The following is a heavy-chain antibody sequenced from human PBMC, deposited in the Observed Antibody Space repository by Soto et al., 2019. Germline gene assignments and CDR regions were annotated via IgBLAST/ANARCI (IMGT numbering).Heavy chain of an antibody. J-gene: IGHJ4*02. CDR3: AKGHSSSWYYFDY. Sequence: PRGSLRLSCAASGFTFSTYAMHWVRQAPGKGLEWVAVMSYDGSKKYYADSVKGRFTISRDNSENTLYLQMNSLRAEDTAVYYCAKGHSSSWYYFDYWGQGTLVTVSS. V-gene: IGHV3-30*18. D-gene: IGHD6-13*01. CDR2: MSYDGSKK. CDR1: GFTFSTYA.